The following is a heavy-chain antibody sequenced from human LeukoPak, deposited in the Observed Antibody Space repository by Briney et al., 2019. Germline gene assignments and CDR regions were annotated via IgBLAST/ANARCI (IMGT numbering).Heavy chain of an antibody. CDR2: ISSNGGRT. V-gene: IGHV3-64*01. D-gene: IGHD3-22*01. Sequence: GGSLRLSCAASGFTFSSYAMHWVRQAPGKGLEYVSAISSNGGRTYYANSVKGRFTISRDNSKNTLYLQMGSLRAEDMAVYYCARVHDSSGYYYFDYWGQGTLVTVSS. J-gene: IGHJ4*02. CDR3: ARVHDSSGYYYFDY. CDR1: GFTFSSYA.